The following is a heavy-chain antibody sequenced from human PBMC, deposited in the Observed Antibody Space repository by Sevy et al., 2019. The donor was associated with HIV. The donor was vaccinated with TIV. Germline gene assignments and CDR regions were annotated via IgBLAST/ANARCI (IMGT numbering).Heavy chain of an antibody. CDR1: GGSISSYY. D-gene: IGHD3-10*01. CDR3: ARGTSGGRFGELLSPFFDY. V-gene: IGHV4-59*07. CDR2: IYYSGST. Sequence: SDTLSLTCTVSGGSISSYYWSWIRQPPGKGLEWIGYIYYSGSTNYNPSLKSRVTISVDTSKNQFSLKLSSVTAADTAVYYCARGTSGGRFGELLSPFFDYWGQGTLVTVSS. J-gene: IGHJ4*02.